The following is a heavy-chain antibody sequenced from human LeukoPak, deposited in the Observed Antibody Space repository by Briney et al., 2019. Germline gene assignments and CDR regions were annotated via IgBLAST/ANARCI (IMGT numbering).Heavy chain of an antibody. J-gene: IGHJ4*02. CDR3: ARRDWFDY. V-gene: IGHV3-7*01. CDR1: GFTFSSHW. Sequence: GGSLRLSCTASGFTFSSHWMTWVRQPPGKGLEWVANIKEDGGVEYYVDSVKGRFTVSRDIAKNTLYLQMNSLRAEDTAVYYCARRDWFDYWGQGTLVTVSP. CDR2: IKEDGGVE. D-gene: IGHD3-9*01.